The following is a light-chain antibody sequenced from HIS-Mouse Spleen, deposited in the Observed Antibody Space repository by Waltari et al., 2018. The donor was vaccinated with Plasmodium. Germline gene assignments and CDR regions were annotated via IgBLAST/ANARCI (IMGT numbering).Light chain of an antibody. V-gene: IGLV2-14*01. CDR1: SSDVGVYHY. Sequence: QSALTQPASVSGSPGQSITISCTGTSSDVGVYHYVSWYQQHPGKAPKLMIYEVSNRPSGVSNRFSGSKSGNTASLTISGLQAEDEADYYCSSYTSSSTPWVFGGGTKLTVL. CDR3: SSYTSSSTPWV. CDR2: EVS. J-gene: IGLJ3*02.